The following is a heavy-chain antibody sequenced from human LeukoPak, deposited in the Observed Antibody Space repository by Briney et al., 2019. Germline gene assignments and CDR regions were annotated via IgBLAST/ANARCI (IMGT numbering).Heavy chain of an antibody. J-gene: IGHJ4*02. V-gene: IGHV4-4*07. CDR3: AGVKVWGSYQTAFDY. CDR2: IYTSGSN. CDR1: GVPISRYY. Sequence: SETLSLTCTVSGVPISRYYWNWIRQSAGKGLEWIGRIYTSGSNNYNPSVKSRVTMSVDTSQNQFSLKPTSVTAADTAVYYCAGVKVWGSYQTAFDYWGQGTLVTVSS. D-gene: IGHD3-16*02.